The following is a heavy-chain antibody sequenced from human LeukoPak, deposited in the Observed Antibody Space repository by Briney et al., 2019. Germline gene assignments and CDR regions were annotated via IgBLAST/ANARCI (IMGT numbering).Heavy chain of an antibody. CDR2: ISSSSSYI. Sequence: GGSLRLSCTASGFTFSSFSMNWVRQAPGKGLDWVSSISSSSSYIYYADSVKGRFTISRDNAKNSLYLQMNSLRADDTAVYYCARDVQVATIYPLDYWGQGTLVTVSS. J-gene: IGHJ4*02. D-gene: IGHD5-12*01. CDR3: ARDVQVATIYPLDY. V-gene: IGHV3-21*01. CDR1: GFTFSSFS.